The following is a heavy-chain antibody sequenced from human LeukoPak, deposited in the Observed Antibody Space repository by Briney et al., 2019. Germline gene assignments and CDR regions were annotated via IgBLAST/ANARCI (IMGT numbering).Heavy chain of an antibody. CDR1: GFTFDDYA. Sequence: PGRSLRLSCAASGFTFDDYAMHWVRQAPGKGLEWVSGISWNSGSIGYADSVKGRFTISRDNSKNTLYLQMNSLRAEDTAVYYCAKAKRVAYYDFWSGYRGPSFDIWGQGTMVTVSS. CDR3: AKAKRVAYYDFWSGYRGPSFDI. J-gene: IGHJ3*02. CDR2: ISWNSGSI. V-gene: IGHV3-9*01. D-gene: IGHD3-3*01.